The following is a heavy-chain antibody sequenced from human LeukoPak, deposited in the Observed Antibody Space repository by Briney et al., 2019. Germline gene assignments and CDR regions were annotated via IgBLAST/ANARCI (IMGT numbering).Heavy chain of an antibody. CDR2: IIPIFGTA. D-gene: IGHD3-16*02. CDR3: ARVFYDYVWGSYRTGFDY. Sequence: ASVKVSCKASEGTFSSYAISWVRQAPGQGLEWMGGIIPIFGTANYAQKFQGRVTITADESTSTAYMELSSLRSEDTAVYYCARVFYDYVWGSYRTGFDYWGQGTLVTVSS. V-gene: IGHV1-69*13. CDR1: EGTFSSYA. J-gene: IGHJ4*02.